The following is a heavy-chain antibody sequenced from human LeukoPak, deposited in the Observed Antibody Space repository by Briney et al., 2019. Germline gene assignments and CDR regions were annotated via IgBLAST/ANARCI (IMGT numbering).Heavy chain of an antibody. V-gene: IGHV1-2*02. CDR2: INPNSGGT. CDR3: ARGAEAETSPLDF. Sequence: GASVKVSCKASGYTFTGYYMHWVRQAPGQGLEWMGWINPNSGGTNYAQKFQGRVTMTRDTSISTAYMELSRLTSDDTAVYYCARGAEAETSPLDFWGQGTLVIVS. D-gene: IGHD6-13*01. CDR1: GYTFTGYY. J-gene: IGHJ4*02.